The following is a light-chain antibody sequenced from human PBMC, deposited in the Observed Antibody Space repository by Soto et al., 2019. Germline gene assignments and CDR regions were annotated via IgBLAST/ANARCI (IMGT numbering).Light chain of an antibody. V-gene: IGKV1-5*01. Sequence: DIQMTQSPSTLSASVGDRVTITCRSSQSISGYLAWYQQKPGKAPKLLIYDASSLESGVPSRFSGSASGTEFTLTISSLQPDDFATYYCQQYNIYPWTLGQGTKVDIK. CDR2: DAS. J-gene: IGKJ1*01. CDR1: QSISGY. CDR3: QQYNIYPWT.